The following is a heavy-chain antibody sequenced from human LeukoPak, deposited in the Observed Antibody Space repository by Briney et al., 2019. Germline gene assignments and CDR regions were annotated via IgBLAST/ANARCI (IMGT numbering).Heavy chain of an antibody. V-gene: IGHV4-59*01. Sequence: SETLSLTCTVSGGSISSYYWSWIRQPPGKGLEWIGHIYYSGSTNYNPSLKSRVTISVDTSKNQFSLKLSSVTAADTAVYYCASYGDYELAFDYWGQGTLVTVSS. D-gene: IGHD4-17*01. CDR2: IYYSGST. CDR1: GGSISSYY. CDR3: ASYGDYELAFDY. J-gene: IGHJ4*02.